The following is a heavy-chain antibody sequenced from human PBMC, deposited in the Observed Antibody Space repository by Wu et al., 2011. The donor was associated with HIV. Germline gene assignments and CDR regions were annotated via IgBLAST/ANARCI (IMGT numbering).Heavy chain of an antibody. CDR1: GYIFTGYF. D-gene: IGHD3-16*02. Sequence: QVQLVQSGAEVKKPGASVRVSCQASGYIFTGYFVNWVRQAPGRGPEWMGWINPNSGGTNYAQKFQGRVTMTWDTSISTAYMELSRLRSDDTAVYYCARGVKTFGGGIDYWGQGTLVSVSS. CDR3: ARGVKTFGGGIDY. V-gene: IGHV1-2*02. CDR2: INPNSGGT. J-gene: IGHJ4*02.